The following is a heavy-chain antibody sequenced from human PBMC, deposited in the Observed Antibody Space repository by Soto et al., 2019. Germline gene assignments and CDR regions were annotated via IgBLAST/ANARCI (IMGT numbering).Heavy chain of an antibody. CDR2: IYHSGST. CDR3: ARGTGTAGLNDAFDI. V-gene: IGHV4-4*02. Sequence: SETLSLTCAVSGGSISSSNWWSWVRQPPGKGLEWIGEIYHSGSTNYNPSLKSRVTISVDKSKNQFSLNLSSVTAADTAVYYCARGTGTAGLNDAFDIWGQGTMVTVSS. D-gene: IGHD1-1*01. J-gene: IGHJ3*02. CDR1: GGSISSSNW.